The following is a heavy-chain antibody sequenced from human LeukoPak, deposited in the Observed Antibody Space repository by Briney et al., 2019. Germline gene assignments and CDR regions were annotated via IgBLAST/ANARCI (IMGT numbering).Heavy chain of an antibody. V-gene: IGHV5-51*01. D-gene: IGHD1-26*01. CDR3: ARRSGHFYSGSYDY. J-gene: IGHJ4*02. CDR1: GYSFTNYW. Sequence: GESLKISCKGSGYSFTNYWIGWVRPVPGKGLEWMGLIYPGDSDSRYSPSFQGQVTISADKSISTAYLQWSSLKASDTAMYYCARRSGHFYSGSYDYWGQGTLVTVSS. CDR2: IYPGDSDS.